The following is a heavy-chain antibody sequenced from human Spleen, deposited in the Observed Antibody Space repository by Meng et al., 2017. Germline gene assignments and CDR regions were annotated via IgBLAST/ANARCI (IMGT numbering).Heavy chain of an antibody. CDR3: VRGPTTMAHDFDY. CDR1: GGSFSDNY. CDR2: INHSGST. Sequence: QVPPPEWGVVFLKPPGPLSRALFVAGGSFSDNYWSWIRQPPGKGLEWIGEINHSGSTNYNPSLESRATISVDTSQNNLSLKLSSVTAADSAVYYCVRGPTTMAHDFDYWGQGTLVTVSS. D-gene: IGHD4-11*01. J-gene: IGHJ4*02. V-gene: IGHV4-34*01.